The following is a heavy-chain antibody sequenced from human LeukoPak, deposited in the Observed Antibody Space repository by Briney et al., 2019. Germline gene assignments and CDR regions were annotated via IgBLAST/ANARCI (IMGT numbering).Heavy chain of an antibody. J-gene: IGHJ4*02. CDR3: ATGLGHYYDY. Sequence: GGSLRLFCAASGLIFNNYWMHWVRQAPGKGLVWVSRVNSDGSSTVYADSVKGRFTISRDNARTTVYLQMSSLRLDDTATYYCATGLGHYYDYWGQGSLVTVSS. D-gene: IGHD3-22*01. CDR1: GLIFNNYW. CDR2: VNSDGSST. V-gene: IGHV3-74*01.